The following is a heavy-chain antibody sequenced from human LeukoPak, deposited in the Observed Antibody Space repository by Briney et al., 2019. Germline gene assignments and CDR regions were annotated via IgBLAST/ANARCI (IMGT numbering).Heavy chain of an antibody. D-gene: IGHD6-13*01. CDR3: ALSRPAGGDSSSWYGGWFDP. J-gene: IGHJ5*02. CDR2: INHSGST. V-gene: IGHV4-34*01. CDR1: GVSFSGYY. Sequence: SSETLSLTCAVYGVSFSGYYWSWIRQPPGKGLEWIGEINHSGSTNYNPSLKSRVTISVDTSKNQFSLKLSSVTAADTAVYYCALSRPAGGDSSSWYGGWFDPWGQGTLVTVSS.